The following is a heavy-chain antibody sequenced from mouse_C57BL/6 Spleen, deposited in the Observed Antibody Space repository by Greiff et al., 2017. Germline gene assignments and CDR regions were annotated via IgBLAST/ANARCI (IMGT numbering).Heavy chain of an antibody. CDR3: ASGGYPYYFDY. CDR2: IYPGSGNT. CDR1: GYTFTDYY. D-gene: IGHD1-1*02. Sequence: QVQLQQSGAELVRPGASVKLSCKASGYTFTDYYINWVKQRPGQGLEWIARIYPGSGNTYYNEKFKGKATLTAEKSSSTAYMQLSSLTSEDSAVYFCASGGYPYYFDYWGQGTTLTVSS. V-gene: IGHV1-76*01. J-gene: IGHJ2*01.